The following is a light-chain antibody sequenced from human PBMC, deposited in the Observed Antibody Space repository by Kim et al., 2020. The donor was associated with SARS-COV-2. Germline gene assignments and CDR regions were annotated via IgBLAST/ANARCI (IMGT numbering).Light chain of an antibody. CDR1: QTFGSSC. J-gene: IGKJ2*01. CDR3: QQYGIAPPYK. V-gene: IGKV3-20*01. CDR2: YAS. Sequence: PGESAALSCRGSQTFGSSCLAWYQQKPGQPHRLFIYYASNRATGIPDRFSGSGSGTDFTLIISRLEPEDVAMYYCQQYGIAPPYKVGQGTKLEI.